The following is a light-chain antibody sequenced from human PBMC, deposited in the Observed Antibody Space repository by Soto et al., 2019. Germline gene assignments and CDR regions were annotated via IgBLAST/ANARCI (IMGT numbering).Light chain of an antibody. CDR1: QSVSSN. Sequence: EIVMTQSPATLSVSPGERATLSCRASQSVSSNLAWYQQKPGQAPRLLIYGASTRATGIPARFSGSGSGTDFTPTISSLHSEDFAVYYCQQYRTFGQGTKVEIK. CDR2: GAS. V-gene: IGKV3-15*01. CDR3: QQYRT. J-gene: IGKJ1*01.